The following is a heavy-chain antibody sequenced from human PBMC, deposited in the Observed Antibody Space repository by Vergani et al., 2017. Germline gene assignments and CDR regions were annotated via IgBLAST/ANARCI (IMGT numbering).Heavy chain of an antibody. CDR2: INPNSGGT. Sequence: QVQLVQSGAEVKKPGASVKVSCKASGYTFTGYYMHWVRQAPGQGLEWMGWINPNSGGTNYAQKFQGRVTMTRDTSNSTAYMELSRLRSDDTAVYYCARDGYCSSTSCYGWFDPWGQGTLVTVSS. J-gene: IGHJ5*02. CDR1: GYTFTGYY. CDR3: ARDGYCSSTSCYGWFDP. V-gene: IGHV1-2*02. D-gene: IGHD2-2*03.